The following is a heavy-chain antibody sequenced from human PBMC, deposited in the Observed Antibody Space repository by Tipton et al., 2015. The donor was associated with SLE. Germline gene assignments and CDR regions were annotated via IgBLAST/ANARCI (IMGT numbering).Heavy chain of an antibody. Sequence: LRLSCTVSGGSISSSSYYWGWIRQPPGKGLEWIGSIYYSGSTYYNPSLKSRVTISVDTSKNQFSLKLSSVTAADTAVYYCASPHGRTYYDFWSGYFGAFDIWGQGTMVTVSS. CDR1: GGSISSSSYY. J-gene: IGHJ3*02. CDR3: ASPHGRTYYDFWSGYFGAFDI. D-gene: IGHD3-3*01. V-gene: IGHV4-39*07. CDR2: IYYSGST.